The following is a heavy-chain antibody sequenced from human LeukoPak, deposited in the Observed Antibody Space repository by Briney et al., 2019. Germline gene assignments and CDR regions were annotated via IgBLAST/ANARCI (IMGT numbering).Heavy chain of an antibody. CDR1: GFTFSSHE. J-gene: IGHJ4*02. CDR2: ISSGGSTM. V-gene: IGHV3-48*03. D-gene: IGHD1-1*01. Sequence: GGSLRLSCAASGFTFSSHEMYWVRQAPGKGPEWVSYISSGGSTMYYADSVKGRFTISRGNAKNSLYLQMNSLRAEDTAVYYCARATSGAFDYWGQGTLVTVSS. CDR3: ARATSGAFDY.